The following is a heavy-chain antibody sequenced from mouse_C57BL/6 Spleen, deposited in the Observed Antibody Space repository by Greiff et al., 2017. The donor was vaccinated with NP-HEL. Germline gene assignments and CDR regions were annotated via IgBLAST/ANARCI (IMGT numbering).Heavy chain of an antibody. CDR1: GFSLTSYG. CDR2: IWGVGST. Sequence: VKVEESGPGLVAPSQSLSITCTVSGFSLTSYGVDWVRQSPGKGLEWLGVIWGVGSTNYNSALKSRLSISKDNSKSQVFLKMNSLQTDDTAMYYCARNTYYGSSSYAMDYWGQGTSVTVSS. V-gene: IGHV2-6*01. CDR3: ARNTYYGSSSYAMDY. J-gene: IGHJ4*01. D-gene: IGHD1-1*01.